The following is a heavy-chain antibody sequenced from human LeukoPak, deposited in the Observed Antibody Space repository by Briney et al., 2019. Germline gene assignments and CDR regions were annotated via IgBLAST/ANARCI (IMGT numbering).Heavy chain of an antibody. V-gene: IGHV4-61*02. Sequence: SETLSLTCTVSGALISSGSYYWSWIRQPAGKGLEWIGRMYTSESPTYNPSLKSRVTMSLDTSKNQFSLKLSSVTAADTAVYYCARARHGYIYGYRPNELGHFFDYWGQGTLVTVSS. CDR2: MYTSESP. J-gene: IGHJ4*02. CDR3: ARARHGYIYGYRPNELGHFFDY. D-gene: IGHD5-18*01. CDR1: GALISSGSYY.